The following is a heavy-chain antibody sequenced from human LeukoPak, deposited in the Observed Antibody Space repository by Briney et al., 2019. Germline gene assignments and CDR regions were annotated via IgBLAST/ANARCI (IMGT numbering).Heavy chain of an antibody. V-gene: IGHV3-21*01. CDR2: ISRRSNYI. CDR1: AFSFSDHN. CDR3: ARDYLGFGESGIDD. D-gene: IGHD3-10*01. J-gene: IGHJ4*02. Sequence: RGSLSLSSVLSAFSFSDHNMNWDRPAQGKGLEWVASISRRSNYIYYADSLKGRVTVSRDNARNSLFLQMTSLRAEDTAVYYCARDYLGFGESGIDDWGQGTQVIVSS.